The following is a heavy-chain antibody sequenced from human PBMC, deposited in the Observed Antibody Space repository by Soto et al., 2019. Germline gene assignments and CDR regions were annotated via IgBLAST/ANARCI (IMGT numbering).Heavy chain of an antibody. Sequence: PSETLSLTCTVSGGSISSYYWSWIRQPPGKGLEWIGYIYYSGSTNYNPSLKSRVTISVDTSKNQFSLKLSSVTAADTAVYYCARVYYDSSLFDYWGQGTLVTVSS. J-gene: IGHJ4*02. CDR3: ARVYYDSSLFDY. V-gene: IGHV4-59*01. CDR1: GGSISSYY. CDR2: IYYSGST. D-gene: IGHD3-22*01.